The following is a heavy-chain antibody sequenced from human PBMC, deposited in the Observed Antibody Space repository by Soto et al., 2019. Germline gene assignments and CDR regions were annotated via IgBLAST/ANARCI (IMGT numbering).Heavy chain of an antibody. CDR3: AHRRCSSTSCYAGGGWFDP. CDR2: IYWNDDK. D-gene: IGHD2-2*01. V-gene: IGHV2-5*01. CDR1: GFSLSTSGVG. J-gene: IGHJ5*02. Sequence: QITLKESGPPLVKPTQTLTLTCTFSGFSLSTSGVGVGWIRQPPGKALEWLALIYWNDDKRYSPSLNSRLTNTKDTSKNQVVLKMTDMDPVDTATYYCAHRRCSSTSCYAGGGWFDPWGQGTLVTVSS.